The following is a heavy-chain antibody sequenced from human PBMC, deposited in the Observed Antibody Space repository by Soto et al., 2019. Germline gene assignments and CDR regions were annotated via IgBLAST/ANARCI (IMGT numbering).Heavy chain of an antibody. J-gene: IGHJ6*02. V-gene: IGHV3-48*02. CDR3: ARDNPRSSGWDV. CDR1: AFTLSSYS. Sequence: ESGGGLVQPGGSLRLSCAASAFTLSSYSMNWVRQAPGKGLEWVSYINSGSTTIYYADSVKGRFTISRDNAKNSLYLQMNSLRDEDTAVYYCARDNPRSSGWDVWGQGTTVTVSS. CDR2: INSGSTTI.